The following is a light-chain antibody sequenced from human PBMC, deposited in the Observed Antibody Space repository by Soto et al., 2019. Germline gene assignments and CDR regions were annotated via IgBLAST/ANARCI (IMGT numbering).Light chain of an antibody. CDR1: QGISRS. J-gene: IGKJ5*01. V-gene: IGKV1D-12*01. Sequence: DIQMTQSPSSVSASVGDRVTISCQASQGISRSLAWYQQKPGKAPKLLIYAASSLQSGVPSRFSGSGFGTDFTLTISSLQPEDSEIYYCQQADTFPITLGQGTRLEIK. CDR3: QQADTFPIT. CDR2: AAS.